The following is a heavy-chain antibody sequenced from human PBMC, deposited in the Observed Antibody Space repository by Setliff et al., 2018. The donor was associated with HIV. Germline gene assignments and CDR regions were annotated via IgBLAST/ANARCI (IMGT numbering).Heavy chain of an antibody. CDR2: IYHSGST. D-gene: IGHD3-16*01. CDR3: AAWGPRYSYAPYFFDS. V-gene: IGHV4-38-2*01. CDR1: GYSISSGYY. Sequence: PSETLSLTCAVSGYSISSGYYWGWIRQPPGKGLEWIGSIYHSGSTYHSPSLKSRVTISVDASRNQFSLRLSSVTAADTAVYYCAAWGPRYSYAPYFFDSWGQGTLVTVSS. J-gene: IGHJ4*02.